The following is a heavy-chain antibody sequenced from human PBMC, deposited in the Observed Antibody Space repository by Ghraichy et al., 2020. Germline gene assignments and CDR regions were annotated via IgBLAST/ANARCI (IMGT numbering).Heavy chain of an antibody. J-gene: IGHJ4*02. CDR2: IIPILGIA. CDR1: GGTFSSYT. Sequence: SVKVSCKASGGTFSSYTISWVRQAPGQGLEWMGRIIPILGIANYAQKFQGRVTITADKSTSTAYMELSSLRSEDTAVYYCARDGYYDSSGYVFDYWGQGTLVTVSS. V-gene: IGHV1-69*04. CDR3: ARDGYYDSSGYVFDY. D-gene: IGHD3-22*01.